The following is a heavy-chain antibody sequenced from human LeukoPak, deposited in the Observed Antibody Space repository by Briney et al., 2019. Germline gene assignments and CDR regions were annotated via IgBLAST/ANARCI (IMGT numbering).Heavy chain of an antibody. CDR1: GFTFSSYG. D-gene: IGHD6-13*01. CDR2: IRYDGSNK. V-gene: IGHV3-30*02. J-gene: IGHJ5*02. Sequence: GGSLRLSCAASGFTFSSYGMHWVRQAPGKGLEWVTFIRYDGSNKYYADSVKGRFTISRDNSKNTLYLQMNSLRAEDTAVYYCAKDRVAAAGIYNWFDPWGQGTLVTVSS. CDR3: AKDRVAAAGIYNWFDP.